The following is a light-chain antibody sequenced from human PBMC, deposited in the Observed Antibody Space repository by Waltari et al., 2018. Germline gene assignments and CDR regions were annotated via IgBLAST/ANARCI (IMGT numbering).Light chain of an antibody. Sequence: EIMLTQSPGTLSLSPGERATLSCRASQSSSRYLAWYQHKPSQAPRLLIYNASSRATGIPDRFSGSGSGTDFSLTISRLEPEDFAVYYCQKYGSLPATFGQGTKVEIK. CDR3: QKYGSLPAT. CDR1: QSSSRY. V-gene: IGKV3-20*01. CDR2: NAS. J-gene: IGKJ1*01.